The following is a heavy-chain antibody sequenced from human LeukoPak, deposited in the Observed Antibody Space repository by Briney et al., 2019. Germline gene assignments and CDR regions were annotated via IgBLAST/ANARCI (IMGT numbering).Heavy chain of an antibody. V-gene: IGHV3-23*01. CDR3: AKDPNFYYCMDV. J-gene: IGHJ6*03. CDR2: ISGSGGST. Sequence: PGGSLRLSCTASGFTFSSYAMSWVRQAPGKGLEWVSAISGSGGSTYYADSVKGRFTISRDNSKNTLYLQMNSLRAEDTAVYYCAKDPNFYYCMDVWGKGTTVTISS. CDR1: GFTFSSYA.